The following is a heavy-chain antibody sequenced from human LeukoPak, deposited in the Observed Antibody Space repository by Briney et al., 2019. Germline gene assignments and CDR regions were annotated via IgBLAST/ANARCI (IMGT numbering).Heavy chain of an antibody. D-gene: IGHD4-11*01. CDR2: IKQDGSEK. Sequence: GGSLRLSCAASGFTFSSYWMSWVRQAPGKGLEWVANIKQDGSEKYYVDSVKGRFTISRDISKNTLYLQMSSLRPEDTAVYYCAKGINYGFADWGQGTLVTVSS. J-gene: IGHJ4*02. CDR1: GFTFSSYW. CDR3: AKGINYGFAD. V-gene: IGHV3-7*01.